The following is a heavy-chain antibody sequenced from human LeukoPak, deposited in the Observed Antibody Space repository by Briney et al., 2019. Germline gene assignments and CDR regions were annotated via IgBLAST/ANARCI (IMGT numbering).Heavy chain of an antibody. J-gene: IGHJ4*02. Sequence: WASVKVSCKVSGYTLTELSMHWVRQAPGKGLEWMGGFDPEDGETIYAQKFQGRVTMTEDTSTDTAYMELSSLRSEDTAVYYCAREGYYYDSSGYYDYWGQGTLVTVSS. V-gene: IGHV1-24*01. CDR1: GYTLTELS. CDR3: AREGYYYDSSGYYDY. D-gene: IGHD3-22*01. CDR2: FDPEDGET.